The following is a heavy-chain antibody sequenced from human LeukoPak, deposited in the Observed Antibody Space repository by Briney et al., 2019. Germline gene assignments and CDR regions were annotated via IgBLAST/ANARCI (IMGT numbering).Heavy chain of an antibody. CDR3: ARLPGVKGAQFDP. V-gene: IGHV4-39*01. CDR2: IYYSGST. Sequence: PSETLSLTCTVSGGSISSSSYYWGWIRQPPGKGLEWIGSIYYSGSTYYNPSLKSRVTISVDTSKNQFSLKLSSVTAADTAVYYCARLPGVKGAQFDPWGQGTLVTVSS. J-gene: IGHJ5*02. D-gene: IGHD1-14*01. CDR1: GGSISSSSYY.